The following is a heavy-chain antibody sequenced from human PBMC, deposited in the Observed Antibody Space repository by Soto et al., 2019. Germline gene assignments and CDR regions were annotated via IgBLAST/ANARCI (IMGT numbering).Heavy chain of an antibody. V-gene: IGHV3-30*18. D-gene: IGHD5-12*01. Sequence: QVQLVESGGGVVQPGRSLRLSCAASGFTFSSYGMHWVRQAPGKGLEWVAVISYDGSNKYYADSVKGRFTISRDNSKNTLYLQMNSLRAEDTAVYYCAKDRVDIVATYYFDYWGQGTLVTVSS. CDR3: AKDRVDIVATYYFDY. J-gene: IGHJ4*02. CDR2: ISYDGSNK. CDR1: GFTFSSYG.